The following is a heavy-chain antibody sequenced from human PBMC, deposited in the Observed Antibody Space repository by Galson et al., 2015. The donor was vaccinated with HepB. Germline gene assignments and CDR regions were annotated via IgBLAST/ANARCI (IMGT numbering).Heavy chain of an antibody. D-gene: IGHD3-16*01. V-gene: IGHV4-59*01. CDR1: GGSISSYY. CDR2: IYYSGST. CDR3: ARGGGDYDYVWGSWSSLPPGFASAYYFDY. Sequence: ETLSLTCTVSGGSISSYYWSWIRKPPGKGLEWIGYIYYSGSTNYNPSLKSRVTISVDTSKNQFSLKLSSVTAADTAVYYCARGGGDYDYVWGSWSSLPPGFASAYYFDYWGQGTLVTVSS. J-gene: IGHJ4*02.